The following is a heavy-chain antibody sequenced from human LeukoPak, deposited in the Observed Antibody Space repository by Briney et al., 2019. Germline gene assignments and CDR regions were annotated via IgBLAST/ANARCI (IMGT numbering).Heavy chain of an antibody. V-gene: IGHV3-53*01. Sequence: GGSLRLSCAASGFTVSSNYMSWVRQAPGKGLEWVSVIYSGGSTYYADSVKGRFTISRDNSKNTLYLQMNSLRAEDTAVYYCATSRGSWPDYFDYWGQGTLVTVSS. J-gene: IGHJ4*02. D-gene: IGHD6-13*01. CDR3: ATSRGSWPDYFDY. CDR1: GFTVSSNY. CDR2: IYSGGST.